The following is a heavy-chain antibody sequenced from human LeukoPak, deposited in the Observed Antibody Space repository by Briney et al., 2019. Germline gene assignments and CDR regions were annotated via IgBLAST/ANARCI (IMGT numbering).Heavy chain of an antibody. CDR1: GGSISSSSYY. V-gene: IGHV4-39*01. Sequence: SETLSLTCTVSGGSISSSSYYWGWIRQPPGKGLEWIGSIYHSGSTYYNPSLKSRVTISVDTSKNQFSLKLSSVTAADTAVYYCARAVDCTNGVCYNGSWFDPWGQGTLVTVSS. J-gene: IGHJ5*02. D-gene: IGHD2-8*01. CDR2: IYHSGST. CDR3: ARAVDCTNGVCYNGSWFDP.